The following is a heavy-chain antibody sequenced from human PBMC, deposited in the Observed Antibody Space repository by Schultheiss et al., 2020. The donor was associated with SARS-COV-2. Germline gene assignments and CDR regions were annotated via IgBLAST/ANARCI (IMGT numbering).Heavy chain of an antibody. CDR1: GGSISSGDYY. CDR3: ARGEKLTGDKGAGGMDV. J-gene: IGHJ6*02. Sequence: SETLSLTCTVSGGSISSGDYYWSWIRQPPGKGLEWIGRIYTSGSTNYNPSLKSRVTMSVDTSKNQFSLKLSSVTAADTAVYYCARGEKLTGDKGAGGMDVWGQGTTVTVS. V-gene: IGHV4-61*02. D-gene: IGHD7-27*01. CDR2: IYTSGST.